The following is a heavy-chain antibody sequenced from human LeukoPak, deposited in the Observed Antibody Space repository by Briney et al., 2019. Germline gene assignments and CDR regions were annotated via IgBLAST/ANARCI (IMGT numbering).Heavy chain of an antibody. CDR3: ARHFGVVTKGVYYYYYGMDV. Sequence: PGGSLRLSCAASGFTVSSKYMSWVRQAPGKGLEWVSVIYSGGTTYYADSVKGRFTISRDEPKNTLYLQVNSLRAEDTAVYYCARHFGVVTKGVYYYYYGMDVWGQGTTVTVSS. CDR2: IYSGGTT. J-gene: IGHJ6*02. V-gene: IGHV3-66*04. CDR1: GFTVSSKY. D-gene: IGHD3-3*01.